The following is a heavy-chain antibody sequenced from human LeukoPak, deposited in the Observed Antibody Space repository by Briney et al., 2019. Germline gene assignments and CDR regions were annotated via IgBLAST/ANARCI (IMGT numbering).Heavy chain of an antibody. D-gene: IGHD5-12*01. CDR3: ARGEYSGYDYIPFDY. V-gene: IGHV4-34*01. Sequence: PSETLSLTCAVYGGSFSGYYWSWIRQPPGKGLERIGEINHSGSTNYNPSLKSRVTISVDTSKNQFSLKLSSVTAADTAVYYCARGEYSGYDYIPFDYWGQGTLVTVSS. CDR1: GGSFSGYY. CDR2: INHSGST. J-gene: IGHJ4*02.